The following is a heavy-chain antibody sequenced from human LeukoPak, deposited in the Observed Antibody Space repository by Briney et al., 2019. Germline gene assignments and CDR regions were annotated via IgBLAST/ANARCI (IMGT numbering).Heavy chain of an antibody. CDR3: TSGREIDY. CDR1: GFTLNDAW. D-gene: IGHD1-26*01. J-gene: IGHJ4*02. Sequence: GGSLRPSCAASGFTLNDAWMSWVRQAPGKGLEWVGRIKSKYDGGTTDYAAPVKGRFTVSRDDSKNTAYLQMNSLKTEDTAVYYCTSGREIDYWGQGTLVTVSS. V-gene: IGHV3-15*01. CDR2: IKSKYDGGTT.